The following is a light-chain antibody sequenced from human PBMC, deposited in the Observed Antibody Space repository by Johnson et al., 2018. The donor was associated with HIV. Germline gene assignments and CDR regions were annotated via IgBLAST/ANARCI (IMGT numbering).Light chain of an antibody. V-gene: IGLV1-51*02. Sequence: GNKYVSWYQQLPGTAPKLLIYENSKRPSGIPDRFSGSKSGTSATLGITGLQTGDEADYYCGTWDTSLSAGGVFGSGTKVTVL. CDR3: GTWDTSLSAGGV. CDR2: ENS. J-gene: IGLJ1*01. CDR1: GNKY.